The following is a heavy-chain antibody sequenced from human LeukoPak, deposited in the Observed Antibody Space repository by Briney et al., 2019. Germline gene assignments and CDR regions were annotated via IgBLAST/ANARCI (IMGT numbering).Heavy chain of an antibody. CDR3: ARCRSTYFYGSGRNNWFGP. CDR1: GFTFSRYW. V-gene: IGHV3-7*01. J-gene: IGHJ5*02. Sequence: SGGSLRLSCAASGFTFSRYWMSWVRQAPGKGLEWVANIKQDGSQKSYVDSVKGRFTISRDNANNLLYLQMNSLGAEDTAIYYCARCRSTYFYGSGRNNWFGPWGQGTLVTVSS. D-gene: IGHD3-10*01. CDR2: IKQDGSQK.